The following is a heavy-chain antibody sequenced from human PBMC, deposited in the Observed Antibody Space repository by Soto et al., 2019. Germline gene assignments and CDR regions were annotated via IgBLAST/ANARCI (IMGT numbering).Heavy chain of an antibody. V-gene: IGHV3-30*03. CDR3: PSPPLTTMS. J-gene: IGHJ5*02. CDR1: GFSYSSYD. CDR2: ISYDGSNK. D-gene: IGHD4-4*01. Sequence: QVQLVESGGGVVQPGRSLRLSCAASGFSYSSYDMHWVRQAPGKGLEWVAVISYDGSNKYYADSVKGRFTISRDNSKNTLYLQMNNLRAEDTAVYYCPSPPLTTMSWGQGTLVTVPS.